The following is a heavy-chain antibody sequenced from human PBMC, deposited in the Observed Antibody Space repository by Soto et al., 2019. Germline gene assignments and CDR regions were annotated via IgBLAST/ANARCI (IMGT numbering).Heavy chain of an antibody. CDR1: GGSISSYY. J-gene: IGHJ5*02. CDR3: ARRHYDYIWGSFESNWFDP. CDR2: IYYSGST. Sequence: SETLSLTCTVSGGSISSYYWSWIRQPPGKGLEWIGYIYYSGSTNYNPSLKSRVTISVDTSKNQFSLKLSSVTAADTAVYYCARRHYDYIWGSFESNWFDPWGQGTLVTVSS. V-gene: IGHV4-59*01. D-gene: IGHD3-16*01.